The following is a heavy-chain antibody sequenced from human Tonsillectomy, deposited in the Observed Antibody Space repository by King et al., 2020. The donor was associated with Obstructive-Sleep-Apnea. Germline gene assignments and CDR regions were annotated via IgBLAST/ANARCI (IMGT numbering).Heavy chain of an antibody. CDR1: GFTFSSYW. D-gene: IGHD2-2*01. CDR2: IKQDGSEK. V-gene: IGHV3-7*03. Sequence: VQLVESGGGLVQPGGSLRLSCAASGFTFSSYWMSWVRQAPGKGLEWVANIKQDGSEKYYVDSVKGRFTISRDNAKNSPYLQMNSLRAEDTAVYYCARISAYCSSASCYALGYYGMDVWXQGTTVTVSS. CDR3: ARISAYCSSASCYALGYYGMDV. J-gene: IGHJ6*02.